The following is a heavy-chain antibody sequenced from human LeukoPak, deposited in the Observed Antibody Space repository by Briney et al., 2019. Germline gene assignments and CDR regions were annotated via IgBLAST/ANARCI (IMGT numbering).Heavy chain of an antibody. V-gene: IGHV4-34*01. D-gene: IGHD6-19*01. CDR3: ARGDGSGWYYFDY. CDR2: INHSGST. CDR1: GGSFSGYY. J-gene: IGHJ4*02. Sequence: SETLSLTCAVYGGSFSGYYWSWIRQPPGKGLEWIGEINHSGSTNYNPSLKSRVTISVDTSKNQFSLKLSSVTAANTAVYYCARGDGSGWYYFDYWGQGTLVTVSS.